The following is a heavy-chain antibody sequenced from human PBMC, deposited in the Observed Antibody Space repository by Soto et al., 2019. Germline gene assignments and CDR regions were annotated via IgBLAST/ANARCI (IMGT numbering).Heavy chain of an antibody. V-gene: IGHV4-59*01. D-gene: IGHD6-13*01. CDR2: IYHSGNT. J-gene: IGHJ4*02. CDR1: GDSISNYY. Sequence: PSETLSLTCTVSGDSISNYYWSWIRQAPGKGLEWIGFIYHSGNTNDNPSLKIRVTMSIDTSKSQFSLKLNSVTAADTAVYYCARDQGIASSGPFDYWGPGTLVTVSS. CDR3: ARDQGIASSGPFDY.